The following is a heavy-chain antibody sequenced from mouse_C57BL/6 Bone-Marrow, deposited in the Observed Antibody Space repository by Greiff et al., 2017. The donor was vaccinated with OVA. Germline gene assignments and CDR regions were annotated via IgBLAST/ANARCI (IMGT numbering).Heavy chain of an antibody. CDR2: INPNNGGT. V-gene: IGHV1-26*01. CDR3: AREGEITTVVAHWYFDV. Sequence: EVQLQQSGPELVKPGASVKISCKASGYTFTDYYMNWVKQSHGKSLEWIGDINPNNGGTSYNQKFKGKATLTVDKSSSTAYMELRSLTSEDSAVYYCAREGEITTVVAHWYFDVWGTGTTVTVSS. CDR1: GYTFTDYY. J-gene: IGHJ1*03. D-gene: IGHD1-1*01.